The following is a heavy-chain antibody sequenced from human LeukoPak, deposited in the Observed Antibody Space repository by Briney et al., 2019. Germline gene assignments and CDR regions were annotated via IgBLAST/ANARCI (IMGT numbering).Heavy chain of an antibody. Sequence: ASVKVSCKASGYTFTGYYMHWVRQAPGQGLEWMGWINPNSGGTNYAQKFQGRVTMTRDTSISTAYMELSRLRSDDTAVYYCARDPYQYDSSGYYRYWGQGTLVTVSS. V-gene: IGHV1-2*02. D-gene: IGHD3-22*01. J-gene: IGHJ4*02. CDR2: INPNSGGT. CDR3: ARDPYQYDSSGYYRY. CDR1: GYTFTGYY.